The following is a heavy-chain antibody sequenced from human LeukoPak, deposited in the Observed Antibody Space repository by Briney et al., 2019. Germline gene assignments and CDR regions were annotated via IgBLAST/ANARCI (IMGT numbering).Heavy chain of an antibody. D-gene: IGHD3-10*01. J-gene: IGHJ5*02. Sequence: ASVKVSCKASGYTFTGYYMHWVRQAPGQGLEWMGWINPNSGGTNYAQKLQGRVTMTRDTSISTAYMELSRLRSDDTAVYYCARSFDYYGSGSYHWFDPWGQGTLVTVSS. CDR2: INPNSGGT. CDR1: GYTFTGYY. CDR3: ARSFDYYGSGSYHWFDP. V-gene: IGHV1-2*02.